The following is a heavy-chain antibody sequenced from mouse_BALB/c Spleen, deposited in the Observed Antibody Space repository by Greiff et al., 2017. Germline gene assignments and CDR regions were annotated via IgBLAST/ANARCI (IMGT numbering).Heavy chain of an antibody. D-gene: IGHD4-1*01. CDR1: GFNIKDTY. CDR2: IDPANGNT. Sequence: EVQRVESGAELVKPGASVKLSCTASGFNIKDTYMHWVKQRPEQGLEWIGRIDPANGNTKYDPKFQGKATITADTSSNTAYLQLSSLTSEDTAVYYCTTNWDAMDYWGQGTSVTVSS. V-gene: IGHV14-3*02. J-gene: IGHJ4*01. CDR3: TTNWDAMDY.